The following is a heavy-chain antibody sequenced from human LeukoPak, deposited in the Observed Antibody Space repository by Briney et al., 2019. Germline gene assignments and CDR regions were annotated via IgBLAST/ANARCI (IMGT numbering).Heavy chain of an antibody. Sequence: PSETLSLTCTVSVGSISSYYWSWIRQPAGKGLEWIGRIYTSGSTNYNPSLKSRVTMSIDTSKNHFSLKLSSVTAADTAVYYCARDVSYAFFDYWGQETLVTVSS. D-gene: IGHD1-26*01. V-gene: IGHV4-4*07. CDR1: VGSISSYY. J-gene: IGHJ4*02. CDR3: ARDVSYAFFDY. CDR2: IYTSGST.